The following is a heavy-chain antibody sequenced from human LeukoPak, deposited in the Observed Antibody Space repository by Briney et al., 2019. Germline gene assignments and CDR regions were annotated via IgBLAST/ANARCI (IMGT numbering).Heavy chain of an antibody. Sequence: SVKVSCKASGGTFSSYAISWVRQAPGQGLEWMGRIIPILGIANYAQKFQGRVTITADKSTSTAYMELSSLRSEDTAVYCCAKTLVEQWLAAFDYWGQGTLVTVSS. V-gene: IGHV1-69*04. D-gene: IGHD6-19*01. CDR3: AKTLVEQWLAAFDY. CDR2: IIPILGIA. J-gene: IGHJ4*02. CDR1: GGTFSSYA.